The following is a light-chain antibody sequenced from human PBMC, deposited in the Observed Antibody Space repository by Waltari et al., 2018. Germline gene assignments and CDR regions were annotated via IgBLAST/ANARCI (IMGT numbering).Light chain of an antibody. CDR2: AAS. J-gene: IGKJ3*01. CDR3: QQSYSTPFGFT. CDR1: QSISSY. Sequence: DIQMTQSPSSLSASVGDRVTITCRASQSISSYLNWYQQKPGKAPKLLIYAASTLQSGVPSRFSGSGSGTDFTLTISSLQPEDCATYYCQQSYSTPFGFTFGPGTKVDIK. V-gene: IGKV1-39*01.